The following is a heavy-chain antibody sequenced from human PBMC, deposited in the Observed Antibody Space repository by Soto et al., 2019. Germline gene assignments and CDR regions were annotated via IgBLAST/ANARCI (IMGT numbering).Heavy chain of an antibody. J-gene: IGHJ3*02. CDR3: ASYCSGGSCYHSAFDI. D-gene: IGHD2-15*01. V-gene: IGHV1-69*13. CDR2: IIPIFGTA. Sequence: GASVKVSCKASGGTFSSYAISWVRQAPGQGLEWTGGIIPIFGTANYAQKFQGRVTITADESTSTAYMELSSLRSEDTAVYYCASYCSGGSCYHSAFDIWGQGTMVTVSS. CDR1: GGTFSSYA.